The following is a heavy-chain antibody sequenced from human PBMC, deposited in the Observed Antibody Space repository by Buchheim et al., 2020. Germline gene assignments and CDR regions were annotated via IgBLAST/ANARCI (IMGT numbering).Heavy chain of an antibody. J-gene: IGHJ6*02. CDR1: GLTFSSYA. V-gene: IGHV3-23*01. Sequence: EVQLLESGGGLVQPGGSLRLSCAASGLTFSSYAMSWVRQAPGKGLEWVSAISGSGGSTYYADSVKGRFTISRDNSKNTLYLQMNSLRAEDTAVYYCAKDRSYGSGSYNYYYGMDVWGQGTT. D-gene: IGHD3-10*01. CDR2: ISGSGGST. CDR3: AKDRSYGSGSYNYYYGMDV.